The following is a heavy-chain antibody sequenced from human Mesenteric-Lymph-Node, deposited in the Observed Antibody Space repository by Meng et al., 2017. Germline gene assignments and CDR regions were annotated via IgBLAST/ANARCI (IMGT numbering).Heavy chain of an antibody. CDR2: IIPILGTT. CDR1: GGKFTSFV. J-gene: IGHJ4*02. Sequence: QVQLVQSGAEVKKPGSSVKVSCKASGGKFTSFVFNWVRQARGQGLEWMGGIIPILGTTNYAEKFRGRLTISADTSARTAYMELTSLNSDDTAVYYCARLDLGLAHWGQGTLVTVSS. D-gene: IGHD3-16*01. CDR3: ARLDLGLAH. V-gene: IGHV1-69*10.